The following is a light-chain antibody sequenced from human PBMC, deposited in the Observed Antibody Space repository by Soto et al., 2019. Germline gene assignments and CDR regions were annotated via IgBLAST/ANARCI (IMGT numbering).Light chain of an antibody. CDR1: QDIKHY. J-gene: IGKJ5*01. V-gene: IGKV1-33*01. CDR2: DTS. Sequence: DIQMAQSPSSLSASVGDIVTITCQARQDIKHYLNWYQQKPGKAPNLLXYDTSVLETGVPSRFSGSGSGTDFTFTISSLQPEDIATYYCQQYDNLPITFGQGTRLEIK. CDR3: QQYDNLPIT.